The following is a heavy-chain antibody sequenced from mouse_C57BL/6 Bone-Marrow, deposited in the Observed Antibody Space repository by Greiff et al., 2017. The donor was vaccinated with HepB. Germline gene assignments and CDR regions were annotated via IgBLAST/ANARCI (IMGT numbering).Heavy chain of an antibody. J-gene: IGHJ2*01. Sequence: EVQLVESGPGLVKPSQSLSLTCSVTGYSITSGYYWNWIRQFPGNKLEWMGYISYDGSNNYNPSLKNRISITRDTSKNQFFLKLNSVTTEDTATYYCARERHYGSSPDYWGQGTTLTVSS. CDR2: ISYDGSN. V-gene: IGHV3-6*01. D-gene: IGHD1-1*01. CDR1: GYSITSGYY. CDR3: ARERHYGSSPDY.